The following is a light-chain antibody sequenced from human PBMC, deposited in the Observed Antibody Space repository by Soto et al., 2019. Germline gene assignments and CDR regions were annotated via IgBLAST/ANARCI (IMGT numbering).Light chain of an antibody. Sequence: DIQMTQSPSTLSASVGDRVTITCRASQTLSKWLAWYQQKPERPPKLLIYKASSLQSGVPSRFSGSGSGTEFTLTISSMQPDDFATYYCQQSNSYFWTFGQGTKVEIK. CDR2: KAS. V-gene: IGKV1-5*03. CDR1: QTLSKW. J-gene: IGKJ1*01. CDR3: QQSNSYFWT.